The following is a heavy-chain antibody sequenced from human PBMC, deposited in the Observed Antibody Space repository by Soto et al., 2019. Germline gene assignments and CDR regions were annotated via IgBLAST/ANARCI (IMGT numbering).Heavy chain of an antibody. D-gene: IGHD2-2*01. CDR1: GDSVSSHSAA. CDR3: SRDSSDIVVVAAAHHYYYYYGIDV. J-gene: IGHJ6*02. V-gene: IGHV6-1*01. CDR2: TYYRSKWYN. Sequence: SQTLSLTCAISGDSVSSHSAAWNWIRQSPSRGLEWLGRTYYRSKWYNDYAVSVKSRITINPDTSKNQFSLQLNSVTPEDTAVYYCSRDSSDIVVVAAAHHYYYYYGIDVWGQGTTVTVSS.